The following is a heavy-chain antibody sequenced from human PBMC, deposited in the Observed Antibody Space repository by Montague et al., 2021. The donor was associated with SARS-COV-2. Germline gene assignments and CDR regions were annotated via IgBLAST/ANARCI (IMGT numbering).Heavy chain of an antibody. CDR2: VYYSRSS. J-gene: IGHJ4*02. Sequence: SETLSLTCTASGDSVSHDFWTWIRQPPGKGLEWIGYVYYSRSSSYNPSLRCRVSIAVDTSKNQFPLRLSTVTAADTAIYYCVRDPAPSGSGTFYDYWGQGTLVAVSS. CDR1: GDSVSHDF. CDR3: VRDPAPSGSGTFYDY. D-gene: IGHD1-26*01. V-gene: IGHV4-59*02.